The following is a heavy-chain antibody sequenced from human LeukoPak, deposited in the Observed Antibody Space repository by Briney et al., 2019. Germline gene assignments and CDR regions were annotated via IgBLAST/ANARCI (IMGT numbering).Heavy chain of an antibody. CDR1: GFTFGGHG. Sequence: PGGSLRLSCAASGFTFGGHGMRWVRQAPGKGLEWFSAISGSGDTTYYADSVKGRFTISRDNSKNTLYLQMNSLRAEDTAVYYCARDVPNGGWSYYFDYWGQGTLITVSS. D-gene: IGHD6-19*01. V-gene: IGHV3-23*01. J-gene: IGHJ4*02. CDR3: ARDVPNGGWSYYFDY. CDR2: ISGSGDTT.